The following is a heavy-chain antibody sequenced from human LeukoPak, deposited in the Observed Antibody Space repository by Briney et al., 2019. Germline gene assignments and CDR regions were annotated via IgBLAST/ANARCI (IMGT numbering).Heavy chain of an antibody. CDR2: IIPIFGTA. J-gene: IGHJ5*02. V-gene: IGHV1-69*06. CDR1: GGTFSSYA. Sequence: GASVKVSCKASGGTFSSYAISWVRQAPGQGLEWMGGIIPIFGTANYAQKFQGRVTITADKSTSTAYMELSSLRSEDTAVYYCARIEWLVTYQERSYNWFDPWGQGTLVTVSS. CDR3: ARIEWLVTYQERSYNWFDP. D-gene: IGHD6-19*01.